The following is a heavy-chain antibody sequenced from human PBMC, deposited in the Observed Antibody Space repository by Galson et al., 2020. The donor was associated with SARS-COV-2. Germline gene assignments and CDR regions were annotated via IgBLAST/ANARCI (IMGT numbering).Heavy chain of an antibody. V-gene: IGHV4-59*11. CDR2: IYYSGST. Sequence: SETLSLTCTVSGGSISSHYWSWIRQPPGKGLEWIGYIYYSGSTNYNPSLKSRVTISVDTSKNQFSLKLSSVTAADTAVYYCARMGIRWVVSSWYPQETGYYFDYWGQGTLVTVSS. CDR3: ARMGIRWVVSSWYPQETGYYFDY. CDR1: GGSISSHY. D-gene: IGHD6-13*01. J-gene: IGHJ4*02.